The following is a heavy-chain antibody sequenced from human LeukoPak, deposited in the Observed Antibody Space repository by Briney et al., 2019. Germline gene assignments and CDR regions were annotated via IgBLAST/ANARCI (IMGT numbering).Heavy chain of an antibody. Sequence: GGSLRLSCAASGFTFSSYWMHWVRQAPGKGLVWVSRINSDGSSTSYADSVKGRFTISRDNAKNTLYLQMNSLRAKDTAVYYCARHGGYCGGDCHDAFDIWGQGTMVTVSS. V-gene: IGHV3-74*01. CDR1: GFTFSSYW. CDR3: ARHGGYCGGDCHDAFDI. J-gene: IGHJ3*02. D-gene: IGHD2-21*02. CDR2: INSDGSST.